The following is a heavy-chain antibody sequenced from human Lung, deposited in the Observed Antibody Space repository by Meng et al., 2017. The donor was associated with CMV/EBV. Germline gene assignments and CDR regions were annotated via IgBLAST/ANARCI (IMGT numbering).Heavy chain of an antibody. V-gene: IGHV3-30*02. Sequence: SXAASGFTFSSYAMHWVRQAPGKGLEWVANIRFDGTNKYHADSVKGRFTISRDNSKNTLYLQMNSLRAEDTAVYYCAKRGDSSGTYAMDVWGQGTTVTVSS. CDR2: IRFDGTNK. J-gene: IGHJ6*02. CDR1: GFTFSSYA. D-gene: IGHD3-22*01. CDR3: AKRGDSSGTYAMDV.